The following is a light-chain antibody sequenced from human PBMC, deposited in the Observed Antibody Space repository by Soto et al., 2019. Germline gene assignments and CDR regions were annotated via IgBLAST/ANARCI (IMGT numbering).Light chain of an antibody. CDR3: QQYGSSPRT. CDR1: QSVNSGY. Sequence: EIVLTQSPGTLSLSPGERATLSCRASQSVNSGYLAWYQHTPGQAPRLLIYDTSTRATGIPDRFSGSGSGTDFTLTISRLEPEDFAVFYCQQYGSSPRTFGQGTKLAIK. J-gene: IGKJ1*01. V-gene: IGKV3-20*01. CDR2: DTS.